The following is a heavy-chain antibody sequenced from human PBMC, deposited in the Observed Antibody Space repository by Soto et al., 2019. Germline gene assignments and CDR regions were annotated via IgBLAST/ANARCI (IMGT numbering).Heavy chain of an antibody. CDR1: GFTFSSYA. CDR2: ISGRGGST. Sequence: EVQLLESGGGLVQPGGSLRLSCAASGFTFSSYAMSWVRQAPGKGLEWVSAISGRGGSTYYADSVKGRFTISRDKSKNTLYLQMNSLRAEDTAVYYCAKDQGGGIAAAGTDYWGQGTLVTVSS. D-gene: IGHD6-13*01. CDR3: AKDQGGGIAAAGTDY. V-gene: IGHV3-23*01. J-gene: IGHJ4*02.